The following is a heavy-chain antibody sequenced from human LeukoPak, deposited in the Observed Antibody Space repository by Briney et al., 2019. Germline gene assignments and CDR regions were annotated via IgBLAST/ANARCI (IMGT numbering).Heavy chain of an antibody. V-gene: IGHV1-24*01. J-gene: IGHJ5*02. CDR1: GYTLTELS. Sequence: ASVKVSCKVSGYTLTELSMHWVRQAPGKGLEWMGGFDPEDGETIYAQKFQGRVTMTEDTSTDTAYMELSSLRSEDTAVYYCARDWNDGVTKYNWFDPWGQGTLVTVSS. D-gene: IGHD1-1*01. CDR2: FDPEDGET. CDR3: ARDWNDGVTKYNWFDP.